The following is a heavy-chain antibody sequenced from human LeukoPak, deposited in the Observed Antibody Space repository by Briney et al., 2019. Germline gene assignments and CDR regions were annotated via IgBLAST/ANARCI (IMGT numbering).Heavy chain of an antibody. Sequence: SETLSLTCTVSGGFVSSSSYYWGWLRQPPGKGLEWIGSIYYSGTTYYTPSLKSRITISVDTSKNQFSLKLNSVTAADTAVYYCARHGGAAAAIDYWGQGTLVTVSS. V-gene: IGHV4-39*01. CDR1: GGFVSSSSYY. D-gene: IGHD6-13*01. CDR2: IYYSGTT. J-gene: IGHJ4*02. CDR3: ARHGGAAAAIDY.